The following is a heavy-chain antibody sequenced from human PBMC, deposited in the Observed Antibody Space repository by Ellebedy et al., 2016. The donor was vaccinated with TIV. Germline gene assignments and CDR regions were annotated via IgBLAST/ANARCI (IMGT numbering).Heavy chain of an antibody. CDR2: MNPNSGNT. CDR3: ARDLTAMVTITY. D-gene: IGHD5-18*01. J-gene: IGHJ4*02. CDR1: GYTFTTYD. V-gene: IGHV1-8*01. Sequence: AASVKVSCKASGYTFTTYDITWVRQATGQGLEWMGWMNPNSGNTGYAQEFQGRVTITTDTSTNTADMELSSLISDDTAVSYCARDLTAMVTITYWGQGTLVTVSS.